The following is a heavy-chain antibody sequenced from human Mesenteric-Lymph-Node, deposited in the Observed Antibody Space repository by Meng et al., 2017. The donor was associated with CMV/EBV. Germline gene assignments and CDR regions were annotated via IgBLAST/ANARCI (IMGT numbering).Heavy chain of an antibody. J-gene: IGHJ4*02. CDR1: GSTFSSYG. V-gene: IGHV3-30*02. CDR3: SYQLDY. Sequence: GESLKISCAASGSTFSSYGMHWVRQAPGKGLEWVAFIRYDGSNKYYADSVKGRFTISRDNSKNTLYLQMNNLRVEDTAVYYCSYQLDYWGQGTLVTVSS. D-gene: IGHD1-1*01. CDR2: IRYDGSNK.